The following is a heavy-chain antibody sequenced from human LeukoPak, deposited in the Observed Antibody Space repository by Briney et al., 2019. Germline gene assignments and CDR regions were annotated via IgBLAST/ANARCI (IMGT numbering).Heavy chain of an antibody. Sequence: KFQGRVTITRDTSASTAYMELSSLRSEDTAVYYCARIVPFDAFDIWGQGTMVTVSS. CDR3: ARIVPFDAFDI. D-gene: IGHD2-2*01. J-gene: IGHJ3*02. V-gene: IGHV1-3*01.